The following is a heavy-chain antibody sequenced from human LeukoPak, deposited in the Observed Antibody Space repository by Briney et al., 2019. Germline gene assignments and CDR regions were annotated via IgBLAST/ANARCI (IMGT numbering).Heavy chain of an antibody. V-gene: IGHV1-2*02. D-gene: IGHD1-1*01. CDR1: GYTFTGSY. CDR2: INPNSGGT. Sequence: ASVKVSCKASGYTFTGSYMHWVRQAPGQGLEWMGWINPNSGGTNYAQKFQGRVTMTRDTSISIAYMELSRLRSDDTAVYYCARDGPVQLGIAAFDVWGQGTMVTVSS. CDR3: ARDGPVQLGIAAFDV. J-gene: IGHJ3*01.